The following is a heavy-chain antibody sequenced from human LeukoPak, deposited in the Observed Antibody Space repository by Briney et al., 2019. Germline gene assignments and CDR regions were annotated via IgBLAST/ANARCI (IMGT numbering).Heavy chain of an antibody. V-gene: IGHV3-64*04. D-gene: IGHD3-22*01. Sequence: GGSLRLSCSASGFTFRSYAVHWVRQAPGKGLEYISSISSNGGSTYYADSVKGRFTISRDNSKNSLYLQMNSLRDEDTAVYYCARDPAHSSGPFDCWGQGTLVTVSS. CDR1: GFTFRSYA. J-gene: IGHJ4*02. CDR2: ISSNGGST. CDR3: ARDPAHSSGPFDC.